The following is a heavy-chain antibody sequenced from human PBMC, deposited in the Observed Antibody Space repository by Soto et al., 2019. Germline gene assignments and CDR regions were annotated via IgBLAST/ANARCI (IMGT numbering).Heavy chain of an antibody. CDR1: GFTFSSYG. V-gene: IGHV3-33*01. Sequence: QVQLVESEGGVVQPGRSLRLSCAASGFTFSSYGMHWVRQAPGKGLEWVAVIWYDGSNKYYADSVKGRFTISRDNSKNTLYLQMNSLRAEDTAVYYCARTPKSSPYYFDYWGQGTLVTVSS. CDR2: IWYDGSNK. J-gene: IGHJ4*02. CDR3: ARTPKSSPYYFDY.